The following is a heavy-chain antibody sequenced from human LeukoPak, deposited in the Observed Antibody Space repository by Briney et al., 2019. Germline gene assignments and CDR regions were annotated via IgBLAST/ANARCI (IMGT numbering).Heavy chain of an antibody. V-gene: IGHV3-23*01. CDR3: AKDDDWGRYKH. J-gene: IGHJ1*01. CDR1: GFTFCSHG. Sequence: PGGTLRLSCAASGFTFCSHGMNWVRQAPGKGLEWVSGISPSGDITYYTDSVRGRFTISRDNFKNTLSLQVNSLRAEDTAMYYCAKDDDWGRYKHWGQGTLVTVSS. D-gene: IGHD3-16*01. CDR2: ISPSGDIT.